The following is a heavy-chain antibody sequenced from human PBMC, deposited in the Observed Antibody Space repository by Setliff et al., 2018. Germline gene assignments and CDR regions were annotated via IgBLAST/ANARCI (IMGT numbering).Heavy chain of an antibody. D-gene: IGHD2-2*01. V-gene: IGHV1-18*01. CDR1: GHLFSSYG. CDR2: ISPYNGVT. Sequence: ASVQVSCKAAGHLFSSYGISWVRQAPGKGLEWMGWISPYNGVTNYEKRFQSRVTMTTDTSASAAYMELRSLKSDDTAVYFCAISTLSLCLGDTCPNAFDIWGQGTLVTVSS. J-gene: IGHJ3*02. CDR3: AISTLSLCLGDTCPNAFDI.